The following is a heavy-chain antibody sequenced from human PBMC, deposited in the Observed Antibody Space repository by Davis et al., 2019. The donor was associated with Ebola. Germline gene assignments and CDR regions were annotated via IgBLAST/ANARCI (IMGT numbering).Heavy chain of an antibody. CDR2: IIPIFGTA. V-gene: IGHV1-69*13. CDR1: GGTFSSYA. J-gene: IGHJ6*03. CDR3: ASCTSCSYYYYYYMDV. Sequence: SVKVSCKASGGTFSSYAISWVRQAPGQGLEWMGGIIPIFGTANYAQKFQGRVTITADESTSTAYMELSSLRSEDTAVYYCASCTSCSYYYYYYMDVWGKGTTVTVSS. D-gene: IGHD2-2*01.